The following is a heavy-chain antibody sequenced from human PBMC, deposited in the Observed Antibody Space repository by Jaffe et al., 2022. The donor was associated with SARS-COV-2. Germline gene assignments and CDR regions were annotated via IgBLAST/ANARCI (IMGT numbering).Heavy chain of an antibody. V-gene: IGHV4-59*01. Sequence: QVQLQESGPGLVKPSETLSLTCAVSGASIRSYHLSWIRQPPGEGLEWIGYIYYSGSTNYNPSLKSRVTISIDTSKNQFSLKLSSVTAADTAVYYCARGGSDYDTPFDYWGQGALVTVSS. D-gene: IGHD5-12*01. CDR2: IYYSGST. CDR3: ARGGSDYDTPFDY. CDR1: GASIRSYH. J-gene: IGHJ4*02.